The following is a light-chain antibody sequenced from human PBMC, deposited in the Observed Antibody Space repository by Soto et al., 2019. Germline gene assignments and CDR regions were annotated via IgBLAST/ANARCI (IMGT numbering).Light chain of an antibody. CDR3: QQYGGSPHT. Sequence: EIVLTQSPGTLSLAPGERATLSCRASQTVSTNYLAWYQQKPGQAPRLVIYDASSRATGIPERFSGSGSRTDFTLTISRLEPEDFAVYYCQQYGGSPHTFGQGTKREIK. V-gene: IGKV3-20*01. CDR2: DAS. CDR1: QTVSTNY. J-gene: IGKJ2*01.